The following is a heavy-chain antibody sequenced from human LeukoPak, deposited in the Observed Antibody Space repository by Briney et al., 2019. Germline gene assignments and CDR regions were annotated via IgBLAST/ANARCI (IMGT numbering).Heavy chain of an antibody. CDR2: INPNSGGT. D-gene: IGHD5-12*01. Sequence: ASVKVSCKASGYTFTGYYMHWVRQSPGQGLEWMGWINPNSGGTNYAQKFQDWVTLTRDTSTSTAYLELTRLGSHDTAVYYCARRSPSGYDVNYFDYWGQGTLVTVSS. J-gene: IGHJ4*02. CDR1: GYTFTGYY. CDR3: ARRSPSGYDVNYFDY. V-gene: IGHV1-2*04.